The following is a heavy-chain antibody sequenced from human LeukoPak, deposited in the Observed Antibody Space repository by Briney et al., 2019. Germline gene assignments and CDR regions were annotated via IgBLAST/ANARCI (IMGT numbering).Heavy chain of an antibody. CDR2: ISSSSSYI. J-gene: IGHJ3*02. CDR3: AREDITDIAAAGRDAFYI. Sequence: PGGSLRLSCAASGFTFSSYSMNWVRQAPGKGLEWVSSISSSSSYIYYADSVKGRFTISRDNAKNSLYLQMNSLRAADTAVYYCAREDITDIAAAGRDAFYIWGQGTMVTVSS. V-gene: IGHV3-21*01. CDR1: GFTFSSYS. D-gene: IGHD6-13*01.